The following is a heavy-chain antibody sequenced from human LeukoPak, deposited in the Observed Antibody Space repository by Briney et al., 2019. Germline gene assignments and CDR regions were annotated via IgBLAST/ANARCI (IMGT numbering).Heavy chain of an antibody. J-gene: IGHJ4*02. D-gene: IGHD4-17*01. CDR1: GFTFSSYG. V-gene: IGHV3-30*02. CDR2: IRYDGSNK. Sequence: GGSLRLSCAASGFTFSSYGMHWVRQAPGKGLEWVAFIRYDGSNKYYADSVKGRFTISRDNAKNTLYLQMNSLRAEDTAVYYCARDPVDYGDYSTFDYWGQGTLVTVSS. CDR3: ARDPVDYGDYSTFDY.